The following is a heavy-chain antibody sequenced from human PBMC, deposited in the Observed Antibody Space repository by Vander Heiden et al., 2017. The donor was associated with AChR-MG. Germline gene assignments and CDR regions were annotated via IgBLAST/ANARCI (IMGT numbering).Heavy chain of an antibody. CDR1: GFTFSSYA. V-gene: IGHV3-23*01. Sequence: EVQLLESGGGSVQPGGSLRLSCAASGFTFSSYAMSWVRQARGKGLEWVSAISGGGGSTYYADSVKGRFTISRDNSKNTLYLQMNSLRAEDTAVYYCAKDLLHDYGDYESQGTLVTVSS. J-gene: IGHJ4*02. CDR2: ISGGGGST. CDR3: AKDLLHDYGDY.